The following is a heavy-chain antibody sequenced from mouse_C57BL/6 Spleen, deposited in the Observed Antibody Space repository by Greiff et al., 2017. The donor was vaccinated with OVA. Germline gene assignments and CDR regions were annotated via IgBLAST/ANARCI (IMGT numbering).Heavy chain of an antibody. V-gene: IGHV1-72*01. CDR2: IDPNSGGT. D-gene: IGHD3-2*02. CDR1: GYTFTSYW. CDR3: ARLDSSGYVGYYAMDY. Sequence: QVQLQQSGAELVKPGASVKLSCKASGYTFTSYWMHWVKQRPGRGLEWIGRIDPNSGGTKYNEKFKSKATLTVDKPSSTAYMQLSSLTSEDSAVYYCARLDSSGYVGYYAMDYWGQGTSVTVSS. J-gene: IGHJ4*01.